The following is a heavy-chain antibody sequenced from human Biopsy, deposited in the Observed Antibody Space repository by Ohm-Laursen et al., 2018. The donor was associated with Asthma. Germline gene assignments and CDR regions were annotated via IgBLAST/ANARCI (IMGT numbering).Heavy chain of an antibody. Sequence: TLSLTCTVSGVSIRSYYWTWIRQPPGKGLEWIGNIHYSGSTYSNPSLKSRVTISVDTSKNQFSLKLRSVTAADAAVYYCARGIARETGLFDHFDYWGQGTLVTVSS. V-gene: IGHV4-59*01. CDR3: ARGIARETGLFDHFDY. CDR2: IHYSGST. CDR1: GVSIRSYY. J-gene: IGHJ4*02. D-gene: IGHD2-21*01.